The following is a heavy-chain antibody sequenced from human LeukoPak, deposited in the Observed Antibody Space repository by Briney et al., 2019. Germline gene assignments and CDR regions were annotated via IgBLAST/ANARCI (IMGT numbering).Heavy chain of an antibody. CDR1: KFTFSRYG. D-gene: IGHD3-10*01. CDR2: ISYDESEK. CDR3: ARDLTLWFGELLFAFDI. Sequence: GGSLRLSCAASKFTFSRYGMHWVRQAPGEGLEWVAVISYDESEKYYADSVKGRFAVSRDNSKNTLHLQMNSLRADDTAVYYCARDLTLWFGELLFAFDIWGQGTMVTVSS. V-gene: IGHV3-30*03. J-gene: IGHJ3*02.